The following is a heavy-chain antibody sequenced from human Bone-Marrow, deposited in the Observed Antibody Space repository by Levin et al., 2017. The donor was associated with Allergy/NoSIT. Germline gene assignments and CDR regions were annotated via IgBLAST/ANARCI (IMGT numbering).Heavy chain of an antibody. CDR2: ISYDGSNK. D-gene: IGHD3-16*02. Sequence: GGSLRLSCAASGFTFSSYAMHWVRQAPGKGLEWVAVISYDGSNKYYADSVKGRFTISRDNSKNTLYLQMNSLRAEDTAVYYCARAPFTFGGVIDPAYYYYGMDVWGQGTTVTVSS. V-gene: IGHV3-30-3*01. CDR3: ARAPFTFGGVIDPAYYYYGMDV. CDR1: GFTFSSYA. J-gene: IGHJ6*02.